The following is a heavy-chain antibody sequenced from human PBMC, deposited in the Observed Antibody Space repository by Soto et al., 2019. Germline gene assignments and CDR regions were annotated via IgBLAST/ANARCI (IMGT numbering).Heavy chain of an antibody. Sequence: GASLKVSCKSSGYPFTNNAIHWVRQAPGQRLEWMGWINAGTGSTKYSQKFQGRVTFTRDTSASTAYMDLSSLRSEDTAVYYCARDLVRGVRDYYYYCGMDVWGRGTTVTVS. J-gene: IGHJ6*02. CDR2: INAGTGST. CDR1: GYPFTNNA. D-gene: IGHD3-10*01. V-gene: IGHV1-3*01. CDR3: ARDLVRGVRDYYYYCGMDV.